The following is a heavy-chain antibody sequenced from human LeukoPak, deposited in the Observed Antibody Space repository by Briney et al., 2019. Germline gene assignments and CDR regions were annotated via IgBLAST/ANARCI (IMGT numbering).Heavy chain of an antibody. V-gene: IGHV1-46*01. J-gene: IGHJ4*02. CDR3: ARDISITIFGVVITYGFDY. Sequence: ASVKVSCKASGYTFTSYYMHWVRQAPGQGLEWMGIINPSGGSTSYAQKFQGRVTMTRDTSTSTAYMELSSLRSEDTAVYYCARDISITIFGVVITYGFDYWGQGTLVTVSS. CDR2: INPSGGST. CDR1: GYTFTSYY. D-gene: IGHD3-3*01.